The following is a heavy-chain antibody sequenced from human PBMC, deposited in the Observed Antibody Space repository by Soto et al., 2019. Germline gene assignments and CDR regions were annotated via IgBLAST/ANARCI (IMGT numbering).Heavy chain of an antibody. CDR1: GFTVSSSH. J-gene: IGHJ5*02. CDR3: ARGAPYGGGIFSFRNNWFAP. D-gene: IGHD3-10*01. V-gene: IGHV3-53*01. CDR2: IYSGGST. Sequence: GSLRLSCAASGFTVSSSHMGWVRQAPGKGLEWVSVIYSGGSTYYAVSVRGRFSISRDNSRNTVYLQMNSLRAEDTAVYYCARGAPYGGGIFSFRNNWFAPGGRETLFTVSS.